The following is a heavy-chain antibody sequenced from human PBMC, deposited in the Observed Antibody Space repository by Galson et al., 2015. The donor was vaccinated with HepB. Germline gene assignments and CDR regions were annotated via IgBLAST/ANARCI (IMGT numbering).Heavy chain of an antibody. V-gene: IGHV2-5*02. CDR3: AHGSGWLLDS. CDR1: GFSLSSNHVG. Sequence: PALVKPTQTLTLTCTFSGFSLSSNHVGVGWIRQPPGKALEWLAFIYWDDGERYSPSLRTRLTITKDTSKNRVVLTLTNVDPVDTATYYCAHGSGWLLDSWGQGTLVTVSS. J-gene: IGHJ5*01. D-gene: IGHD6-19*01. CDR2: IYWDDGE.